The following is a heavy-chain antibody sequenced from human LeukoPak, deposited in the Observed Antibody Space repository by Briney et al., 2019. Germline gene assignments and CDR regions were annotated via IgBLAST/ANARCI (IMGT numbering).Heavy chain of an antibody. CDR1: GFTFSSYG. V-gene: IGHV3-33*06. CDR2: IWYDGSNK. D-gene: IGHD2-2*01. Sequence: GGSLRLSCAASGFTFSSYGMHWVRQAPGKGLEWVAVIWYDGSNKYYADSVKGRFTISRDNSKNTLYLQMNSLRAEDTAVYYCAKDLQRDIVVVPAAMLNWGQGTLVTVSS. CDR3: AKDLQRDIVVVPAAMLN. J-gene: IGHJ4*02.